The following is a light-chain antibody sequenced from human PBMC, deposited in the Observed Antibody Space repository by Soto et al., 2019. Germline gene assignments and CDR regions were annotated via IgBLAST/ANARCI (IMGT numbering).Light chain of an antibody. CDR1: QSVSSSY. V-gene: IGKV3-20*01. CDR2: GAS. CDR3: QQYGTSPYT. J-gene: IGKJ2*01. Sequence: PGERVTLSCRASQSVSSSYLTWYQQKPGQAPSLLIYGASTRATSIPARFRGSGSGTDFTLTISSLQPENFAVYYCQQYGTSPYTFGQGTKLEIK.